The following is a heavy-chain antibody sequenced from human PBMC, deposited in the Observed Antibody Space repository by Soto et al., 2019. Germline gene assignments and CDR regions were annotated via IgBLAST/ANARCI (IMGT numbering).Heavy chain of an antibody. CDR3: ARRYGGNFDY. D-gene: IGHD3-16*01. V-gene: IGHV4-59*01. Sequence: SETLSLTCIVPGGSISNYYWSWIRQPPGKGLEWIGYIYYSGSTNYNPSLKSRVTISVDTSKNQFSLKLSSVTAADTAVYYCARRYGGNFDYWGQGTLVTVSS. CDR1: GGSISNYY. CDR2: IYYSGST. J-gene: IGHJ4*02.